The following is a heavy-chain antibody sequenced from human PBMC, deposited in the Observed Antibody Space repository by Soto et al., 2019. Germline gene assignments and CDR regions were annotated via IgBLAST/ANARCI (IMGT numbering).Heavy chain of an antibody. CDR1: GGSVSYNSYY. CDR3: ARLVVVAPVANV. CDR2: IFYTGTT. Sequence: SETLSLTCSVSGGSVSYNSYYWGWIRQPPGKGLEWVGGIFYTGTTYYNPSLKDRLSLSVDTSKNSFSLNLTSVTAADTAVYFRARLVVVAPVANVWGQGALVTSPQ. D-gene: IGHD2-21*01. V-gene: IGHV4-39*01. J-gene: IGHJ4*02.